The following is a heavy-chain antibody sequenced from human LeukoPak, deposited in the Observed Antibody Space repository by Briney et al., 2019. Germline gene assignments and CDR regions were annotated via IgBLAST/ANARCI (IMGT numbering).Heavy chain of an antibody. CDR1: GGTFSSYA. CDR2: IIPILGIA. Sequence: SVSVSCKASGGTFSSYAISWVRQAPGQGLEWMGRIIPILGIANYAQKFQGRVTITADKSTSTAYMELSSLRSEDTAVYYCARATSVTHEMATTPAHDAFDIWGQGTMVTVSS. CDR3: ARATSVTHEMATTPAHDAFDI. D-gene: IGHD5-24*01. V-gene: IGHV1-69*04. J-gene: IGHJ3*02.